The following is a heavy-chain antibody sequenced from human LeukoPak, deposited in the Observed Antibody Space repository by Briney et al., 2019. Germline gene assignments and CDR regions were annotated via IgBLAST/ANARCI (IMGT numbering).Heavy chain of an antibody. V-gene: IGHV3-23*01. CDR2: ISGSGGTT. Sequence: GGSLRLSCAVSGITLSNYGMSWVRQPPGKGLEWVAGISGSGGTTSYADSVKGRFTISRDNPKNTLYLQMNSLRAEDTAVYFCAKRGVVIRVILVGFHKEAYYFDSWGQGALVTVSS. CDR1: GITLSNYG. CDR3: AKRGVVIRVILVGFHKEAYYFDS. J-gene: IGHJ4*02. D-gene: IGHD3-22*01.